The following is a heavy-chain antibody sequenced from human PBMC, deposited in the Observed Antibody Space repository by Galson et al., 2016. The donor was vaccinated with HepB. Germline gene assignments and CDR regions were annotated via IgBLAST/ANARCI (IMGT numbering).Heavy chain of an antibody. V-gene: IGHV4-59*01. CDR1: GVSISTYY. CDR3: ARLEDGYDKRYAIDR. J-gene: IGHJ3*02. CDR2: FSLSGSS. D-gene: IGHD5-12*01. Sequence: SETLSLTCTVSGVSISTYYWSWIRQPPGKGLEWIGYFSLSGSSNYNPSLKSRVTISIDTSKAQISLSLSSVTAADTAVYYCARLEDGYDKRYAIDRWGLGTMVTVSS.